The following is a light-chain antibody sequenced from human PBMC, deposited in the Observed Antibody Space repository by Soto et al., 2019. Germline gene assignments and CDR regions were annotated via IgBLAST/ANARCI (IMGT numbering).Light chain of an antibody. J-gene: IGKJ5*01. CDR2: GAS. Sequence: EIVMTQSPVTLSVSPGERATLSCRASQFVSSNLAWYQQKPGQAPRLLIYGASTRATGIPARFSGSGSGTDFTLTISSLDPEDFAVYYCQQRSAWPQITFGQGTQLEI. V-gene: IGKV3-11*01. CDR3: QQRSAWPQIT. CDR1: QFVSSN.